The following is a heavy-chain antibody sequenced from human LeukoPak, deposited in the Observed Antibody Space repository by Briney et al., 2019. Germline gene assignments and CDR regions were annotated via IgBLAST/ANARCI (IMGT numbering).Heavy chain of an antibody. J-gene: IGHJ4*02. V-gene: IGHV1-8*02. CDR1: GYTFTGYY. D-gene: IGHD1-14*01. Sequence: ASVKVSCKASGYTFTGYYMHWVRQAPGQGLEWMGWMNPNSGNTGYAQKFQGRVTMTRNTSISTAYMELSSLRSEDTAVYYCARGPSYNPDVDYWGQGTLVTVSS. CDR2: MNPNSGNT. CDR3: ARGPSYNPDVDY.